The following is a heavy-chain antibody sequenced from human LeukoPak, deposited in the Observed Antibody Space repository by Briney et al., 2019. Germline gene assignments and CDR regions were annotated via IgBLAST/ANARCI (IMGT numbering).Heavy chain of an antibody. D-gene: IGHD3-10*01. J-gene: IGHJ4*02. CDR2: INPNSGGT. Sequence: ASVKVSCKASGYTFTGYYMHWVRQAPGQGLEWMGWINPNSGGTNYAQKFQGRVTMTRDTSISTAYMELSRLRSDDTAVYYCARVGFADYYGSGSCVSGFDYWGQGTLVTVSS. CDR3: ARVGFADYYGSGSCVSGFDY. CDR1: GYTFTGYY. V-gene: IGHV1-2*02.